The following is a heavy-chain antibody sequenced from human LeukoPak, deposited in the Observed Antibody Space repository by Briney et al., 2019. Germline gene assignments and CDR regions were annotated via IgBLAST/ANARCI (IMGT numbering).Heavy chain of an antibody. Sequence: GGSLRLSCVASGFTFSSYWMTWVRQAPGKGLEWVANIKQDGSEKNYVDFVKGRFTIPRDNAKNALYLQMNSLRAEDTAVYYCARTSGSYFGKAGYLDYWGQGNQVTVSS. D-gene: IGHD1-26*01. CDR3: ARTSGSYFGKAGYLDY. V-gene: IGHV3-7*01. CDR1: GFTFSSYW. J-gene: IGHJ4*02. CDR2: IKQDGSEK.